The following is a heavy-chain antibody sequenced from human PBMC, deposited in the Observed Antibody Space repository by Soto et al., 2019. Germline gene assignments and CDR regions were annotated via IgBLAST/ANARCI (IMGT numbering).Heavy chain of an antibody. V-gene: IGHV3-74*01. Sequence: GGALRHSCGVHGYPLISDWMHAVRQAPGKGLVWVSRINSDGSSTSYADSVKGRFTIYRDNAKNTLYLQMNSLRAEDTAVYYCARGEQQLVRDYWGQGTLVTVSS. CDR1: GYPLISDW. CDR2: INSDGSST. D-gene: IGHD6-13*01. J-gene: IGHJ4*02. CDR3: ARGEQQLVRDY.